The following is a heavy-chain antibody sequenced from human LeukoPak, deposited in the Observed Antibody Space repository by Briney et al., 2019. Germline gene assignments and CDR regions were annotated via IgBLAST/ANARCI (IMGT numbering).Heavy chain of an antibody. J-gene: IGHJ4*02. Sequence: GGSLSLSCSASALTLSTYSMNWVRQALGKGLESVSYITPGSSTIYYAVSVKGRFTISRDNAKNSLYQQMNSLRTEDTAVYYCATDGLGAAGGIDYWSQGSLVTVSS. V-gene: IGHV3-48*01. CDR2: ITPGSSTI. CDR3: ATDGLGAAGGIDY. D-gene: IGHD6-13*01. CDR1: ALTLSTYS.